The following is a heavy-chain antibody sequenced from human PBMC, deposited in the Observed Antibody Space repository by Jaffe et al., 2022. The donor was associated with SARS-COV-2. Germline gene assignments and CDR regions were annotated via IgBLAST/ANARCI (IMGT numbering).Heavy chain of an antibody. CDR3: ASTYYDNSGSYYAGAFDI. CDR1: GVSINSYY. CDR2: IFNSGIT. Sequence: QVQLQESGPGLVKPSETLSLTCTVSGVSINSYYWNWIRQPPGKGLEWIGYIFNSGITNYNPSLESRVSISVDTSKNQFSLKLSSVTAADTAVYYCASTYYDNSGSYYAGAFDIWGQGTMVTVSS. D-gene: IGHD3-22*01. J-gene: IGHJ3*02. V-gene: IGHV4-59*01.